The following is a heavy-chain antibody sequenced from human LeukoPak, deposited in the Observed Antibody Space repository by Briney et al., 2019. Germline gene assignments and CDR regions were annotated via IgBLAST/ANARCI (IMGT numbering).Heavy chain of an antibody. D-gene: IGHD2-15*01. Sequence: PSETLSLTCAVYGGSFSGYYWSRIRQPPGKGLEWIGYIYHSGSTYYNPSLKSRITISVDTSKNQFSLKVTSVTAADTATYYCARFDIVEEGGPDYWGQGTLVTVSS. CDR2: IYHSGST. J-gene: IGHJ4*02. CDR1: GGSFSGYY. CDR3: ARFDIVEEGGPDY. V-gene: IGHV4-34*10.